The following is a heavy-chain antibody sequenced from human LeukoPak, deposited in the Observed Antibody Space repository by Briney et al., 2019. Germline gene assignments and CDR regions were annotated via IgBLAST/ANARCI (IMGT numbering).Heavy chain of an antibody. J-gene: IGHJ4*02. D-gene: IGHD3-10*01. CDR2: IIPIFGTA. CDR1: GGTFSSYA. CDR3: ARDSGYYGSGSYYI. V-gene: IGHV1-69*13. Sequence: ASVKVSCKASGGTFSSYAISWVRQAPGQGFEWMGGIIPIFGTANYAQKFQGRVTITADESTSTAYMELSSLRSEDTAVYYCARDSGYYGSGSYYIWGQGTLVTVSS.